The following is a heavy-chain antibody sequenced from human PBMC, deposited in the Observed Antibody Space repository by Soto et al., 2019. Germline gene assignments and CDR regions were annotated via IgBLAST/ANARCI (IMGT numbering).Heavy chain of an antibody. CDR1: GFTFSSYA. Sequence: GGSLRLSCSASGFTFSSYAMHWVRQAPGKGLEYVSAISSNGGSTYYADSVKGRFTISRDNSKNTLYLQMSSLRAEDTAVYYCVKGGYILTGDGAFDYWGQGTLVTVSS. D-gene: IGHD3-9*01. CDR2: ISSNGGST. J-gene: IGHJ4*02. CDR3: VKGGYILTGDGAFDY. V-gene: IGHV3-64D*06.